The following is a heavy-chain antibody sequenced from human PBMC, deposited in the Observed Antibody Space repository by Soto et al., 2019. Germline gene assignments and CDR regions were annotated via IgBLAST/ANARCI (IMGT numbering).Heavy chain of an antibody. Sequence: QVQVVQSGAEVKKPGASVKVSCKTSGYTFSNFGINWVRQAPGQGLEGMGWINVYNGNTNYAQKLKGRVIMTTDTSTSTAYMELKSLRSDDTAMYYCARGPDPTYSDYWGQGTLVTVSS. CDR2: INVYNGNT. J-gene: IGHJ4*02. CDR1: GYTFSNFG. V-gene: IGHV1-18*01. CDR3: ARGPDPTYSDY.